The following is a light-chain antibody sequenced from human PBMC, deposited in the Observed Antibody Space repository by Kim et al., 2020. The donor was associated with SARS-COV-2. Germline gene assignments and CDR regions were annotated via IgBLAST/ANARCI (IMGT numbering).Light chain of an antibody. CDR1: KLGDKY. CDR3: QAWDSSTAV. V-gene: IGLV3-1*01. J-gene: IGLJ3*02. CDR2: KDS. Sequence: SVSPGQTASITCSGDKLGDKYACWYQQKPGQSPVLVIYKDSKRPSGIPERFSGSNSGNTATLTISGTQAMDEADYYCQAWDSSTAVFGGGTKVTVL.